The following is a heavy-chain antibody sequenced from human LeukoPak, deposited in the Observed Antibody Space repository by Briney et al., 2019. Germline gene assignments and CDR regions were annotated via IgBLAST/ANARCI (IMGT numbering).Heavy chain of an antibody. CDR3: AREYTLYRSGWFLDY. CDR2: IYTSGST. D-gene: IGHD6-19*01. V-gene: IGHV4-61*02. J-gene: IGHJ4*02. Sequence: SQTLSLTCTVSGGSISSGSYYWSWIRQPAGKGLEWIGRIYTSGSTNYNPSLKSRVTISVDTSKNQFSLKLSSVTAADTAVYYCAREYTLYRSGWFLDYWGQGTVVTVSP. CDR1: GGSISSGSYY.